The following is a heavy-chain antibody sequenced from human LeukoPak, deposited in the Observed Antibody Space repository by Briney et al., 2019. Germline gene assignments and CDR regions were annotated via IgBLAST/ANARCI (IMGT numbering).Heavy chain of an antibody. CDR2: ISGRGEHT. CDR3: AKDGSYVGYFDY. CDR1: GFTFSIYA. D-gene: IGHD2-15*01. V-gene: IGHV3-23*01. Sequence: GGSPRLSCAASGFTFSIYAMNWVRQAPGKGLEWVSVISGRGEHTYYADSVKGRFTISRDNPKSTLYLQMNSLRAEDTAVYYCAKDGSYVGYFDYWGQGTLVTVSS. J-gene: IGHJ4*02.